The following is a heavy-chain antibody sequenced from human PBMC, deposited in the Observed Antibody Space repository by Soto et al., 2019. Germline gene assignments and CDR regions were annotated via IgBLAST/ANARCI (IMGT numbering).Heavy chain of an antibody. V-gene: IGHV3-23*01. CDR3: AKAFYYDSTGYYRHFDH. J-gene: IGHJ4*02. Sequence: GGSLRLSCAASGFTFGSYAMSWVRQAPGKGLEWVSIIGASGTSTKYADSVQGRFTISRDNYKNTLYLQMNSLRAEDTAVYYCAKAFYYDSTGYYRHFDHWGRGTLVTVSS. CDR2: IGASGTST. CDR1: GFTFGSYA. D-gene: IGHD3-22*01.